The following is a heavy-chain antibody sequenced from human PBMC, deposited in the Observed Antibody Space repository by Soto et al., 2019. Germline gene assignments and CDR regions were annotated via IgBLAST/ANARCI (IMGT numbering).Heavy chain of an antibody. CDR2: VYYTGTT. J-gene: IGHJ5*02. CDR1: GGSINNYY. CDR3: AKDLPGELLPTCFDP. Sequence: SETLSLTCTVSGGSINNYYWTWIRQPPGKGLEWIGYVYYTGTTSHNPSLKSRVTISVDTSKNQISLKLSSVTAADTAVYYCAKDLPGELLPTCFDPWGQGTLVTVSS. V-gene: IGHV4-59*12. D-gene: IGHD1-26*01.